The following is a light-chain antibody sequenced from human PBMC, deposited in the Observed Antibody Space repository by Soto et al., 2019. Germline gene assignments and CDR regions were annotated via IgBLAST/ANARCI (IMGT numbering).Light chain of an antibody. CDR3: QQYYSSPWT. Sequence: EIVLTQSPGTLSLPPGERATLSCRASQSISSSYLAWYQQKPGQAPRLLIYGASSRATGTPDRFSGSGSGTDFTLTISRLEPEDFAVYYCQQYYSSPWTFGLGTKVDIK. CDR1: QSISSSY. J-gene: IGKJ1*01. CDR2: GAS. V-gene: IGKV3-20*01.